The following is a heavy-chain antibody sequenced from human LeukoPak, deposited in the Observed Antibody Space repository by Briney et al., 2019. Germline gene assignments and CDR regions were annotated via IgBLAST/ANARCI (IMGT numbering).Heavy chain of an antibody. CDR2: IYYSGST. CDR1: GGSISSSSYY. V-gene: IGHV4-39*07. J-gene: IGHJ4*02. Sequence: SETLSLTCTVSGGSISSSSYYWGWIRQPPGKGLEWIGSIYYSGSTYYNPSLKSRVTISVDTSKNQFSLKLSSVTAADTAVYYCAREFGTTLDYWGQGTLVTVSS. D-gene: IGHD3-16*01. CDR3: AREFGTTLDY.